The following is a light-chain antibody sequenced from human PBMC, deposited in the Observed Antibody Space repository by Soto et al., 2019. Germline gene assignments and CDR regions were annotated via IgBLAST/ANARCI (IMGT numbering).Light chain of an antibody. Sequence: EIKVTQSPATLSLSPGERATLSCRASQSVSSFFAWYQQKPGQSPRLLIYDASNRASGIPARFTGSGSGTDFTLTISSVEPEYSAIYYCQQRGNWWTFGQGTKVDI. V-gene: IGKV3-11*01. CDR3: QQRGNWWT. CDR2: DAS. CDR1: QSVSSF. J-gene: IGKJ1*01.